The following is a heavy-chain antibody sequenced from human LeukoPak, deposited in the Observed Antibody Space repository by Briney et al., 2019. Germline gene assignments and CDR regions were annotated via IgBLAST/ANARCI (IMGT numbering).Heavy chain of an antibody. CDR1: GFTFSSYW. CDR3: AKGVWMATRTSADY. Sequence: GGSLRLSCAASGFTFSSYWMNWVRQAPGKGLVWVSRIASDGSSTTYADSVKGRFSISRDNAKNTLYLQMNSLRVEDTAVYYCAKGVWMATRTSADYWGQGTLVTVSS. J-gene: IGHJ4*02. D-gene: IGHD5-24*01. CDR2: IASDGSST. V-gene: IGHV3-74*01.